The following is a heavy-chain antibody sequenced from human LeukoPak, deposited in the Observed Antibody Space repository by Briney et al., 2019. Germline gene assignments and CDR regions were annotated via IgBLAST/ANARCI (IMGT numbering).Heavy chain of an antibody. CDR3: ARDYYDSSGYFDAFDI. V-gene: IGHV4-59*01. CDR1: GGSISSYY. Sequence: SETLSLTCTVSGGSISSYYWSWIRQPPGRGLEWIGYIYYSGSTNYNPSLKSRVTISVDTSKNQFSLRLSSVTAADTAVYYCARDYYDSSGYFDAFDIWGQGTLVTVSS. CDR2: IYYSGST. J-gene: IGHJ3*02. D-gene: IGHD3-22*01.